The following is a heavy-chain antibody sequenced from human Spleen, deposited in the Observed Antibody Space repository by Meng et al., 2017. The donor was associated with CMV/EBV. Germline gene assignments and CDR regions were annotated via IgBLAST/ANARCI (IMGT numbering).Heavy chain of an antibody. J-gene: IGHJ4*02. CDR3: VGGPPGLDH. CDR2: IDWDDDR. CDR1: GFSFSTGGIR. V-gene: IGHV2-70D*14. Sequence: SGPTLVKPTQTLILTCDFSGFSFSTGGIRVSWLRLSPGKALEWLARIDWDDDRFYSTSLKSRLTISRDTSKNQVVLTMTNMDPVDTATYYCVGGPPGLDHWGQGTLVTVSS.